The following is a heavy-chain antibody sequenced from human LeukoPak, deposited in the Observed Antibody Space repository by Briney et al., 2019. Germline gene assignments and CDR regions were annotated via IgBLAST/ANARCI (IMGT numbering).Heavy chain of an antibody. J-gene: IGHJ2*01. CDR1: GFTFSSYW. V-gene: IGHV3-7*03. CDR2: IKQDGSEK. CDR3: AKAASDFWSGYYNWYFDL. Sequence: PGGSLRLSCAASGFTFSSYWMSWVRQAPGKGLEWVANIKQDGSEKYYVDSVKGRFTISRDNAKNSLYLQMNSLRAEDTAVYYCAKAASDFWSGYYNWYFDLWGRGTLVTVSS. D-gene: IGHD3-3*01.